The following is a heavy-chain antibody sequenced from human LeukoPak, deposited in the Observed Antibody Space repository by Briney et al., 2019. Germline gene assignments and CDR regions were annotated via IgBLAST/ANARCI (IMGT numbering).Heavy chain of an antibody. CDR3: ARAAGHHFDFWSGYYRDWFDP. CDR2: INHSGST. Sequence: PSETLSLTCAVYGGSFSGYYWSWIRQPPGKGLEWIGEINHSGSTNYSPSLKSRVTISVDTSKNQFSLKLSSVTAADTAVYYCARAAGHHFDFWSGYYRDWFDPWGQGTLVTVSS. D-gene: IGHD3-3*01. J-gene: IGHJ5*02. CDR1: GGSFSGYY. V-gene: IGHV4-34*01.